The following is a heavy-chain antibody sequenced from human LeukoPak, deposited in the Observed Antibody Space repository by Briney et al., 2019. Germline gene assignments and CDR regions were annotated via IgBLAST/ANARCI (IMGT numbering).Heavy chain of an antibody. Sequence: GGSLRLSCAAPGFTFTSYTMNWVRQAPGKGLEWVSSITSGSSYIYYADSVKGRFTISRDNAKNSLYLQMTSLRVEDTAVYYCAKTYSHFDDWGQGTLVTVSS. J-gene: IGHJ4*02. V-gene: IGHV3-21*01. CDR1: GFTFTSYT. CDR3: AKTYSHFDD. D-gene: IGHD4-11*01. CDR2: ITSGSSYI.